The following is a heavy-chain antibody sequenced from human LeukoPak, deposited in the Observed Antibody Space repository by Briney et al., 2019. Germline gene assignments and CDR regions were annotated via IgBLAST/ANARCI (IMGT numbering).Heavy chain of an antibody. CDR3: AKRSPVRGFSNWFDP. CDR2: ISYDGSNK. V-gene: IGHV3-30*18. J-gene: IGHJ5*02. CDR1: GFTFSSYG. D-gene: IGHD3-10*01. Sequence: PGRSLRLSCAASGFTFSSYGMHWVRQAPGKGLEWVAVISYDGSNKYYADSVKGRFTISRDNSKNTLYLQMNSLRAEDTAVYYCAKRSPVRGFSNWFDPWGQGTLVTVSS.